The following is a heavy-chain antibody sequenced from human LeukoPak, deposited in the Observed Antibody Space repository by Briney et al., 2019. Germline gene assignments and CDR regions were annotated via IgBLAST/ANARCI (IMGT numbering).Heavy chain of an antibody. Sequence: ASVKVSCKASGYTFSTYRIIWVRQAPGQGLEWMGWISVYNCNTNYAQKLQGRVTMTTDTSTSTAYMELRSLRSDDTALYYCARGSSGWSFDYWGQGTLVTVSS. V-gene: IGHV1-18*01. CDR3: ARGSSGWSFDY. J-gene: IGHJ4*02. D-gene: IGHD6-13*01. CDR2: ISVYNCNT. CDR1: GYTFSTYR.